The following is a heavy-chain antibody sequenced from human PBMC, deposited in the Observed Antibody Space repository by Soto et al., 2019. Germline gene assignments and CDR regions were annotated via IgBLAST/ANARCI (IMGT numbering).Heavy chain of an antibody. V-gene: IGHV5-10-1*01. CDR1: GYSFTSYW. CDR3: ARHRSGGSRNPPGGNWFDP. CDR2: IDPSDSYT. D-gene: IGHD2-15*01. Sequence: GESLKISCKGSGYSFTSYWISWVRQMPGKGLEWMGRIDPSDSYTNYSPSFQGHVTISADKSISTAYLQWSSLKASDTAMYYCARHRSGGSRNPPGGNWFDPWGQGTLVTVSS. J-gene: IGHJ5*02.